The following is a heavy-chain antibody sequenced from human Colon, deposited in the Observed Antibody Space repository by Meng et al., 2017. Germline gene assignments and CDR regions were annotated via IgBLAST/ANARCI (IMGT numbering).Heavy chain of an antibody. V-gene: IGHV4-61*01. Sequence: QLQESGPGLVRPSETLSLTCTVSGGSVISNSYYWSWIRQPPGKGLDWIGFIYYSGSTNYNPSLKGRVTISVDTSKNQFSLKVSSVTAADTAVYYCARDSGYDKNWFDPWGQGTLVTVSS. J-gene: IGHJ5*02. CDR3: ARDSGYDKNWFDP. CDR1: GGSVISNSYY. D-gene: IGHD5-12*01. CDR2: IYYSGST.